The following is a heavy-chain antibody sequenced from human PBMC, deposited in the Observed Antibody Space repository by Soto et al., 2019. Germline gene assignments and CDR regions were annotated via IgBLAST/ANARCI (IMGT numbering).Heavy chain of an antibody. V-gene: IGHV4-39*01. CDR1: GASISGSYYY. D-gene: IGHD1-20*01. J-gene: IGHJ4*02. CDR2: VFYTGFT. CDR3: ATSQKGYNWDYFDH. Sequence: ETLSLTCAVSGASISGSYYYWAWLRQSPGKGPEWIGSVFYTGFTSHNPSLESRVSVSVDTSKSQFSLKLSAVTAADTAVYYCATSQKGYNWDYFDHWGQGALVTVSS.